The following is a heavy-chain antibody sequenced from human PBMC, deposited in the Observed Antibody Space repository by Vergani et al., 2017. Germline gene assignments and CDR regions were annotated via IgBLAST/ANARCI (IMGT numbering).Heavy chain of an antibody. CDR1: GGSISSYY. Sequence: QVQLQESGPGLVKPSETLSLTCTVSGGSISSYYWSWIRQPPGKGLEWIGYIYYSGSTNYNPSLKSRVTISVDTSKNQFSLKLSSVTAAYTAVYYCARENTYYDFWSGGYFDYWGQGTLVTDSS. V-gene: IGHV4-59*01. CDR2: IYYSGST. D-gene: IGHD3-3*01. J-gene: IGHJ4*02. CDR3: ARENTYYDFWSGGYFDY.